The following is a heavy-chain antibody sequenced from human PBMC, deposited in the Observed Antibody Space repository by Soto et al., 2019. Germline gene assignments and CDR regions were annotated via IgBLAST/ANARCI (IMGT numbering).Heavy chain of an antibody. J-gene: IGHJ4*02. Sequence: QVQLVQSGAEVKKPGSSVKVSCKASGGTFSSYTISWVRQAPGQGLEWMGRIIPILGIANYAQKCQGRVTITAEKSTSTADSEVSSLGSEDTAVSYCARDDPGGATRYWGQGPLVTVSS. D-gene: IGHD1-26*01. V-gene: IGHV1-69*08. CDR1: GGTFSSYT. CDR3: ARDDPGGATRY. CDR2: IIPILGIA.